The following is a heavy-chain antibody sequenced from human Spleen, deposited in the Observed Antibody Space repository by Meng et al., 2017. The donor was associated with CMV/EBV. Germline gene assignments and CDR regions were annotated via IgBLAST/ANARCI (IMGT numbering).Heavy chain of an antibody. D-gene: IGHD7-27*01. CDR2: IRTKANNYAT. V-gene: IGHV3-73*01. Sequence: AASVFTLRLSALPWVRQAPGKGREWVGRIRTKANNYATAYDTSVKGRFTISRDDAQNMAFLQMNSLKTEDAAVYYCTRHSELGFDYWGQGTMVTVSS. J-gene: IGHJ4*02. CDR3: TRHSELGFDY. CDR1: VFTLRLSA.